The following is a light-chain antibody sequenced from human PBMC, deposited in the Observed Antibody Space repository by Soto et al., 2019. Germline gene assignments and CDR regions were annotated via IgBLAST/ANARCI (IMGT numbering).Light chain of an antibody. V-gene: IGKV3-15*01. CDR2: GAS. CDR3: QQYNNWPLT. CDR1: QSVSSN. J-gene: IGKJ4*01. Sequence: EIVMTQSPATLSVSPGERATLSCRASQSVSSNLAWYRQKPGQAPRLLIYGASTRANGIPARFSGSGSGTEFTLTISSLQSEDFAVYYCQQYNNWPLTFGGGTKVEIK.